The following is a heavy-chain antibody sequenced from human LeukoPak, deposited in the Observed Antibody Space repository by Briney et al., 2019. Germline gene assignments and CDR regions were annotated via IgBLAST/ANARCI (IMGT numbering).Heavy chain of an antibody. J-gene: IGHJ4*02. CDR2: ISGGSSFT. V-gene: IGHV3-21*01. CDR1: GFSFSSFS. CDR3: ARDGSYSSSWYFDY. Sequence: PGGSLRLSCAASGFSFSSFSMNWVRQAPGKGLEWVSYISGGSSFTYYVDSVKGRFTISRDNAKNSLYLQMNSLRAEDTAVYYCARDGSYSSSWYFDYWGQGTLVTVSS. D-gene: IGHD6-13*01.